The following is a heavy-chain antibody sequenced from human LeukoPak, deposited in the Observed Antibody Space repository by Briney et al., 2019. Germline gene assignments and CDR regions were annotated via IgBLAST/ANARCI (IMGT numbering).Heavy chain of an antibody. V-gene: IGHV3-30-3*01. CDR2: ISYDGSNK. Sequence: PGGSLRLSCVASGFTFSSYAMHWVRQAPGKGLEWVAVISYDGSNKYYADSVKGRFTISRDNSKNTLYLQMNSLRAEDTAVYYCARDDYSNNNWFDPWGQGTLVTVSS. J-gene: IGHJ5*02. CDR1: GFTFSSYA. CDR3: ARDDYSNNNWFDP. D-gene: IGHD4-11*01.